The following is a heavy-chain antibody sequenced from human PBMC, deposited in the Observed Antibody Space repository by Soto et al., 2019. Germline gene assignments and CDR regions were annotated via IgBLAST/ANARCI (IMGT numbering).Heavy chain of an antibody. V-gene: IGHV1-3*01. CDR1: GYTFTSYA. D-gene: IGHD2-21*01. Sequence: GASVKVSCKASGYTFTSYAMHWVRQAPGQRLEWMGWINAGNGNTKYSQKFQGRVTITRDTSASTAYMELSSLRSEDTAVYYCARDLWFDGGYYYYMDVWGKGTTVTVSS. J-gene: IGHJ6*03. CDR3: ARDLWFDGGYYYYMDV. CDR2: INAGNGNT.